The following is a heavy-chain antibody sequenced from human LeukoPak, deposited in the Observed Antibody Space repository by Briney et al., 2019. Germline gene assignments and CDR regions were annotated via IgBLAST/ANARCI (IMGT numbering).Heavy chain of an antibody. CDR1: GFTFSSYA. V-gene: IGHV3-48*01. CDR2: ISTSGHTI. D-gene: IGHD4/OR15-4a*01. Sequence: GGSLRLSCAASGFTFSSYAMNWVRQTPGKGLEWVSYISTSGHTIYYADSVKGRFTISRDNANNSLYLQMNSLRAEDTAVYYCARPTASYGDNSRGIVYWGQGTLVTVSS. CDR3: ARPTASYGDNSRGIVY. J-gene: IGHJ4*02.